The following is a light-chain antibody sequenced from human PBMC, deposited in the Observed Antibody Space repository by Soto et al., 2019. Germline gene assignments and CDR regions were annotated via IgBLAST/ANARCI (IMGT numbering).Light chain of an antibody. CDR1: SSDVGGYNY. Sequence: QSALTHPASASWSPGQSITISCTGTSSDVGGYNYVSWYQQYPGKAPKLMIYEVTHRPSGVSNRFSGSKSGNTASLTISGLQAEEEANYYCSSYRSTTVYVFGTGTKVTVL. CDR2: EVT. CDR3: SSYRSTTVYV. J-gene: IGLJ1*01. V-gene: IGLV2-14*01.